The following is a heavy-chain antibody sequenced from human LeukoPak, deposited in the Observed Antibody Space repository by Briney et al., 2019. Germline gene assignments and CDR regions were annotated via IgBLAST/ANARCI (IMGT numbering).Heavy chain of an antibody. J-gene: IGHJ4*02. CDR2: IYTSGST. CDR3: ARDDRWELFN. V-gene: IGHV4-61*02. CDR1: GGSISSGSYY. Sequence: SETLSLTCTVSGGSISSGSYYWIWHRQRAGKGLEWIGRIYTSGSTNSNPSLKSRVTISVDTSKNQFSLKLSSVTAADTAVYYCARDDRWELFNWGQGTLVTVSS. D-gene: IGHD1-26*01.